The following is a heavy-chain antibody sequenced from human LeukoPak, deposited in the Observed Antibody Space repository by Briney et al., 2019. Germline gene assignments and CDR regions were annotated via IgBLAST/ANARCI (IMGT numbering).Heavy chain of an antibody. V-gene: IGHV4-59*11. D-gene: IGHD3-16*01. Sequence: SETLSLTCTVSGGSMTTHHWNWIRQTPGKGLEWIGYVFDSGRTKENPSLKSRVTLSADTSKNQLSLRLSSVTAADTAVYYCARERSVGGGLDAFDMWGQGTMVTVSS. CDR3: ARERSVGGGLDAFDM. CDR2: VFDSGRT. J-gene: IGHJ3*02. CDR1: GGSMTTHH.